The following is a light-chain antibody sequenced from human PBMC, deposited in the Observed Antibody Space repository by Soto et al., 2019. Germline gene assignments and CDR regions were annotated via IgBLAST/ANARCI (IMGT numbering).Light chain of an antibody. CDR1: LSFSNY. V-gene: IGKV3-20*01. Sequence: EVVLTQSPGTLSLSPGERATLSCRASLSFSNYLAWYQQKPGQAPRLLIYDASSRATGIPDRFSGSASGTEFTLTINRLEPEDFAVYYCQQYGSSRRTFGQGTKVEIK. J-gene: IGKJ1*01. CDR3: QQYGSSRRT. CDR2: DAS.